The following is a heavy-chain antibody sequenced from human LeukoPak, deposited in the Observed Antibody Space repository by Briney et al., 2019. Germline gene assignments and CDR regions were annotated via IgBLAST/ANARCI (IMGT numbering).Heavy chain of an antibody. CDR3: ARDWGGRSSGWPRYHDY. D-gene: IGHD6-19*01. V-gene: IGHV1-69*04. CDR1: GGTFSSYA. CDR2: IIPILGIA. J-gene: IGHJ4*02. Sequence: ASVKVSCKASGGTFSSYAISWVRQAPGQGLEWMGRIIPILGIANYAQKFQGRVTITADKSTSTAYMELSSLRAEDTAVYYCARDWGGRSSGWPRYHDYWGQGTLVTVSS.